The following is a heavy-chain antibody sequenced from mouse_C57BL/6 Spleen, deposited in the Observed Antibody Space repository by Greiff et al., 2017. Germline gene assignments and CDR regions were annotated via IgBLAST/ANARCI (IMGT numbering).Heavy chain of an antibody. Sequence: QVQLQQPGAELVRPGSSVKLSCKASGYTFTSYWMHWVKQRPIQGLEWIGNIDPSDSETHYNQKFKDKATLTVDKSSSTAYMQLSSLTSEDSAVYYCAREVITTAYVDYWGQGTTLTVSS. D-gene: IGHD1-1*01. J-gene: IGHJ2*01. V-gene: IGHV1-52*01. CDR3: AREVITTAYVDY. CDR2: IDPSDSET. CDR1: GYTFTSYW.